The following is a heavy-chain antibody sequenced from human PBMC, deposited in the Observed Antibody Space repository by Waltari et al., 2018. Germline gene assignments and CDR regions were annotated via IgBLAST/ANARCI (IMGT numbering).Heavy chain of an antibody. CDR1: GFIVRYNY. V-gene: IGHV3-53*01. J-gene: IGHJ4*02. CDR3: ANSPAYDSSGYLFDY. CDR2: TKGGGNT. Sequence: ELQLVESGGGLIQPGGSLRLSCAASGFIVRYNYMSWVRQAPGKGLEGSSGTKGGGNTLYSDSGNGRFTSSTDDASNTLALKMSSLRSEDTAVYYCANSPAYDSSGYLFDYWGQGTLVTVSS. D-gene: IGHD3-22*01.